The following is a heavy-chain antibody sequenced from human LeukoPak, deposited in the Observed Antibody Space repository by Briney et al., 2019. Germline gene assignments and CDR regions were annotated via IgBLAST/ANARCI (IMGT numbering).Heavy chain of an antibody. D-gene: IGHD3-9*01. CDR1: GGSISSGCYY. Sequence: SQTLSLTCTVSGGSISSGCYYWSWLRQPAGKGLEWIGRIYTSGSTNYSPSLKSRVTISVDTSKNQFSLKLSSVTAADTAVYYCASGLRYFDLYYWGQGTLVTVPS. CDR3: ASGLRYFDLYY. CDR2: IYTSGST. V-gene: IGHV4-61*02. J-gene: IGHJ4*02.